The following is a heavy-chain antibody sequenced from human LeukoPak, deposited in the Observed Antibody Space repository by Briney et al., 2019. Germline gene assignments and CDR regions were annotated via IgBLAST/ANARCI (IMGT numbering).Heavy chain of an antibody. J-gene: IGHJ4*02. CDR3: AKDSSVYYYDSRSLDY. CDR1: GFTFSSYG. Sequence: GGSLRLSCAASGFTFSSYGMHWVRQAPGKGLEWVTFIRYDGSNKYYADSVKGRFTISRDNSKNTLYLQMNSLRAEDTAVYYCAKDSSVYYYDSRSLDYWGQGTLVTVSS. CDR2: IRYDGSNK. D-gene: IGHD3-22*01. V-gene: IGHV3-30*02.